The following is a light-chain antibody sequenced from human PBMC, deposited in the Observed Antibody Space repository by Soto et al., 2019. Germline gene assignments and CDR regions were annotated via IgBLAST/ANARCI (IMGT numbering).Light chain of an antibody. V-gene: IGKV3-20*01. CDR2: AAY. J-gene: IGKJ1*01. CDR1: QSVTSTY. CDR3: QHYGNSPQT. Sequence: DIVLTHSPDTFYLSRGERATLSCRAIQSVTSTYLAWYQQRPGQSPRLLIFAAYSRAAGVPDRFSGSGSGTDFTLTISRMEPGDFAVYYCQHYGNSPQTFGQGTKVDIK.